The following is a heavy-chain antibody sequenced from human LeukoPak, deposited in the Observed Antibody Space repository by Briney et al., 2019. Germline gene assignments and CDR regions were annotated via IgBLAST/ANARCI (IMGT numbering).Heavy chain of an antibody. CDR3: ARDPYYYDSSGYSFHS. CDR2: INPNSGGT. Sequence: ASVTVSCKASGYTFTGYYMHWLRQAPGQGLEWMGRINPNSGGTNYAQKFQGRVTMTRDTSISTAYMELSRLRSDDTAMYYCARDPYYYDSSGYSFHSWGQGTLVTVSS. CDR1: GYTFTGYY. J-gene: IGHJ5*01. V-gene: IGHV1-2*06. D-gene: IGHD3-22*01.